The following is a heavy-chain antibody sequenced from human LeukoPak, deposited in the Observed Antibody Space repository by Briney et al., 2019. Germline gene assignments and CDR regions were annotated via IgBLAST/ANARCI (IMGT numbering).Heavy chain of an antibody. CDR3: ARDLWRGYGFYYFDY. D-gene: IGHD3-3*01. CDR1: GFTFSSYS. J-gene: IGHJ4*02. V-gene: IGHV3-21*01. CDR2: ISSSSSYI. Sequence: TGGSLRLSCAASGFTFSSYSMNWVRQAPGKGLEWVSSISSSSSYIYYADSVKGRFTISRDNAKNSLYLQMNSLRAEDTAVYYCARDLWRGYGFYYFDYWGQGTLVTVSS.